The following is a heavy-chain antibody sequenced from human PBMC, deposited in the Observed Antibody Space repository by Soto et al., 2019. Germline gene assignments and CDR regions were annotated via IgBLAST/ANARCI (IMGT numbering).Heavy chain of an antibody. CDR2: ISWNSGSI. CDR3: AVLQYSSSFDY. V-gene: IGHV3-9*01. J-gene: IGHJ4*02. D-gene: IGHD6-13*01. CDR1: GFTFDDYA. Sequence: PGGSLRLSCAASGFTFDDYAMHWVRQAPGKGLEWVSGISWNSGSIGYADSVKGRFTISRDNAKNSLYLQMNSLRAEDTALYYCAVLQYSSSFDYWGQGTLVTVS.